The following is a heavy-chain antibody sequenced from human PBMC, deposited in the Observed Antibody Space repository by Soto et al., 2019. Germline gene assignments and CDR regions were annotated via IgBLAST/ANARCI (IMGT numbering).Heavy chain of an antibody. J-gene: IGHJ5*02. D-gene: IGHD3-3*01. V-gene: IGHV3-30*18. CDR1: GFTFSVYG. Sequence: QVQLVETGGGVVQTGRSLSLSCAASGFTFSVYGMHWVRQAPGKGLQWVATISYDGSRKYYADSVKGRFTIPRDNSRNALFLQNNSLRPDGTAVYYCAKKRDVDFWPLPDALRQGTLV. CDR2: ISYDGSRK. CDR3: AKKRDVDFWPLPDA.